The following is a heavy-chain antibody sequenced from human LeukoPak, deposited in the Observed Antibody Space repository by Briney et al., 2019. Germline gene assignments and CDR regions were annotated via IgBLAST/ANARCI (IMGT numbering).Heavy chain of an antibody. CDR1: GFTFNSYW. Sequence: GGSLRLSCAASGFTFNSYWMSWVRQAPGKGLEWVANIKQDGSEKYYVDSVKGRFTISRDNAKNSLYLQMNSLRAEDTAVYYCASYYGSGSIYYYYYMDVWGKGTTVTISS. V-gene: IGHV3-7*01. CDR3: ASYYGSGSIYYYYYMDV. CDR2: IKQDGSEK. J-gene: IGHJ6*03. D-gene: IGHD3-10*01.